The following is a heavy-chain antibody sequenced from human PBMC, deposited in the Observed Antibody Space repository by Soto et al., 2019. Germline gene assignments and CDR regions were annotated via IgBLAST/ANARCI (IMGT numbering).Heavy chain of an antibody. J-gene: IGHJ4*02. V-gene: IGHV1-18*04. CDR1: GYTFTSYG. CDR3: ARDLRGYCTSISCYTQIGY. D-gene: IGHD2-2*02. Sequence: ASVKVSCKSSGYTFTSYGISWVRQAPGQGPEWMGWISAYNGNTNYAQKVQGRVTMTTDTSTSTAYMELRSLRSDDTAVYYCARDLRGYCTSISCYTQIGYWGQGTLVTVSA. CDR2: ISAYNGNT.